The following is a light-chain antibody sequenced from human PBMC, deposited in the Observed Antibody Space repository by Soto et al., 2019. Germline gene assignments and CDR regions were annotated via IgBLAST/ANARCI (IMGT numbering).Light chain of an antibody. Sequence: QSVLTQPASVSGSPGQSITISCTGTSSDVGSNNLVSWYQQYPGKAPKLMIYEGSKRPSGVSNRLSGSKSGKTASLTISGLQAEDEADYYCCSYAGSRTPNVFGTGTKVTVL. CDR1: SSDVGSNNL. CDR3: CSYAGSRTPNV. J-gene: IGLJ1*01. CDR2: EGS. V-gene: IGLV2-23*01.